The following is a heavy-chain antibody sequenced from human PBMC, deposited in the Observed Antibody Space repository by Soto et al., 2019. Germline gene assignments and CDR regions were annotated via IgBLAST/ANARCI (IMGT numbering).Heavy chain of an antibody. J-gene: IGHJ6*01. CDR1: GFTFTSSA. V-gene: IGHV1-58*01. Sequence: SVKISCKASGFTFTSSAVQWVRQARGQRLEWIGWIVVGSGNTNYAQKFQERVTITRDMSTSTAYMELSSLRSEDTTVYYCAAGVTANPKRNSYYYHGRGGWGRETTVAV. D-gene: IGHD2-21*02. CDR3: AAGVTANPKRNSYYYHGRGG. CDR2: IVVGSGNT.